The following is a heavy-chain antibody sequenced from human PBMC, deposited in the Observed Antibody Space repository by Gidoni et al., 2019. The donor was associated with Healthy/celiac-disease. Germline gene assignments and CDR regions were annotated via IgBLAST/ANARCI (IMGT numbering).Heavy chain of an antibody. CDR3: ARVPPSYIRVDWSFDY. J-gene: IGHJ4*02. Sequence: QVQLVQSGAEVKKPGASVKVSCKASGYPFPGYYMHWVRQAPGQGLEWMGWINPNSGGTNYAQKFQGRVTMTRDTSISTAYMELSRLRSDDTAVYYCARVPPSYIRVDWSFDYWGQGTLVTVSS. V-gene: IGHV1-2*02. CDR2: INPNSGGT. CDR1: GYPFPGYY. D-gene: IGHD3-9*01.